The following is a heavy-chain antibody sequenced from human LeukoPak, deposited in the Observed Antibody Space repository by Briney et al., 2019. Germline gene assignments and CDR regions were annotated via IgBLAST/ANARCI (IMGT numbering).Heavy chain of an antibody. CDR2: INPSGGST. V-gene: IGHV1-46*01. CDR3: ARGVVPAASDY. CDR1: GYTFTSHY. J-gene: IGHJ4*02. Sequence: GASVKVSCKASGYTFTSHYMHWVRQAPGQGLEWMGIINPSGGSTSYAQKFQGRVTMTRDTSTSTVYMELSSLRFEDTAVYYCARGVVPAASDYWGQGTLVTVSS. D-gene: IGHD2-2*01.